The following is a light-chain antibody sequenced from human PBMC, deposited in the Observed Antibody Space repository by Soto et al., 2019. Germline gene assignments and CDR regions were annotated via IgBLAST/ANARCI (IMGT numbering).Light chain of an antibody. CDR2: DAS. CDR1: QSVTSY. V-gene: IGKV3-11*01. J-gene: IGKJ5*01. Sequence: NFFTKSPAPLFFFPRGRNNLSCRGSQSVTSYLAWYQQRPGQAPRLLIYDASNRATGIPARFSGSGSGTDFTLTISSLEPEDFAVYYCQQRFNWPPITFGQGTRLEIK. CDR3: QQRFNWPPIT.